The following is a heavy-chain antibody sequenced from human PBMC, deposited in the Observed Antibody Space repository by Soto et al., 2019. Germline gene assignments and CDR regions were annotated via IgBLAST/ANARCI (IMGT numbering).Heavy chain of an antibody. V-gene: IGHV2-5*01. CDR2: IYWNDDK. D-gene: IGHD5-18*01. J-gene: IGHJ4*02. Sequence: QITLKESGPTLVKPTQTLTLTCTFSGFSLSTSGVGVGWIRQPPGKALEWLALIYWNDDKRYSPSLKSRLTIPKDTSKNQVVLTMTNMDPVDTATYYCAHRVDTAMVSTKEYYFDYWGQGTLVTVSS. CDR3: AHRVDTAMVSTKEYYFDY. CDR1: GFSLSTSGVG.